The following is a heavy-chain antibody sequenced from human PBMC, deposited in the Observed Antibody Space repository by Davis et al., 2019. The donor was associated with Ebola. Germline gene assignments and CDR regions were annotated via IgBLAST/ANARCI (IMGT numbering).Heavy chain of an antibody. CDR3: ARDLTPSGSYYSPAFDI. J-gene: IGHJ3*02. D-gene: IGHD1-26*01. CDR1: GYTFATFA. V-gene: IGHV7-4-1*02. Sequence: AASVKVSCKASGYTFATFAINWVRQAPGQGLEWMGWINTRTGNPTYAQGFTGRFDFSLDTSVTTASLQISSLKAEDTAVYYCARDLTPSGSYYSPAFDIWGQGIMVTVSP. CDR2: INTRTGNP.